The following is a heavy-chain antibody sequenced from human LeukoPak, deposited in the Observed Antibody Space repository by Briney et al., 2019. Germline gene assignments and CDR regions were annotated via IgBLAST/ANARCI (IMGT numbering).Heavy chain of an antibody. D-gene: IGHD1-14*01. CDR1: GFTFSNYF. Sequence: GGSLRLSCAASGFTFSNYFIHWVRQAPGKGLLWVSRITSDGSRTAYADSVKGRFTISRDNAKNTLSLQVNSLTVEDTAVYYCARDLGTDYYYMDVWGKGTTVTVSS. CDR3: ARDLGTDYYYMDV. V-gene: IGHV3-74*01. CDR2: ITSDGSRT. J-gene: IGHJ6*03.